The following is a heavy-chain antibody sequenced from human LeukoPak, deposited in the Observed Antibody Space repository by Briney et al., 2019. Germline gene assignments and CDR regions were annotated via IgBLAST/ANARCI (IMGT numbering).Heavy chain of an antibody. V-gene: IGHV7-4-1*02. CDR1: GYTFTSYA. D-gene: IGHD6-19*01. Sequence: ASVKVSCKASGYTFTSYAMNWVRQAPGQGLEWMGWINTNTGNPTYAQGFTGRFVFSLDTSVSTAYLQMNSLKTEDAAVYYCTREQWGLIDYWGQGTLVTVSS. J-gene: IGHJ4*02. CDR3: TREQWGLIDY. CDR2: INTNTGNP.